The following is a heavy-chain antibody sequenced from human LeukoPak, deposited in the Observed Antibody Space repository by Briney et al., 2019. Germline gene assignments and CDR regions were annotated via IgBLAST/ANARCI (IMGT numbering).Heavy chain of an antibody. CDR1: GFTFSSYG. CDR3: AKSQNPYNWNHNWFDP. D-gene: IGHD1-20*01. V-gene: IGHV3-30*18. J-gene: IGHJ5*02. CDR2: ISYDGSNK. Sequence: GGSLRLSCAASGFTFSSYGMHWVRQAPGKGLEWVAVISYDGSNKYYADSVKGRFTIYRDNSKNTLYLQMNSLRAEDTTVYYCAKSQNPYNWNHNWFDPWGQGTLVTVSS.